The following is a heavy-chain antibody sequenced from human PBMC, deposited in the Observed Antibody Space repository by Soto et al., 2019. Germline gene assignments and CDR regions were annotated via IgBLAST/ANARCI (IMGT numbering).Heavy chain of an antibody. J-gene: IGHJ3*01. D-gene: IGHD2-21*02. CDR2: IHRDGSST. CDR1: GFTFNYYW. CDR3: ARGDKGGFDL. V-gene: IGHV3-74*01. Sequence: EVQLVESEGGLVQRGGSLRLSCAASGFTFNYYWMHWVRQAPGQGLVWVSHIHRDGSSTTYADSVKGRFTISRDNAKNTLYLQMNSLRAEDTAVYYCARGDKGGFDLWGQGTTVTVSS.